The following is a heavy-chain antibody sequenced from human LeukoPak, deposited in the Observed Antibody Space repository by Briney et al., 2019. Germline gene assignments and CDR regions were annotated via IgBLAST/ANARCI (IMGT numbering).Heavy chain of an antibody. CDR1: GFTLSSNW. CDR2: MDDERSGT. V-gene: IGHV3-74*01. CDR3: ATVFDY. Sequence: GGSLRLSCAVSGFTLSSNWMHWVRQAPGKGLEWVSRMDDERSGTSYADSVKGRFTISRDNAKNTVYLQMNSLRVEDSAVYYCATVFDYWGQGTLVTVSS. J-gene: IGHJ4*02.